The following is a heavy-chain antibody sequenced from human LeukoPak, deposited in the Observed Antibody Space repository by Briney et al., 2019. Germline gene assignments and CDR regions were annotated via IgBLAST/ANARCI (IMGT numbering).Heavy chain of an antibody. V-gene: IGHV4-39*01. Sequence: SETLSLTCTVSGGSISSSSYYWGWIRQPPGKGLEWIGSIYYSGSTYYNPSLKSRVTIFVDTSKNQFSLKLSSVTAADTAVYYCAGRPALIAVADTDYWGQGTLVTVSS. J-gene: IGHJ4*02. CDR2: IYYSGST. D-gene: IGHD6-19*01. CDR3: AGRPALIAVADTDY. CDR1: GGSISSSSYY.